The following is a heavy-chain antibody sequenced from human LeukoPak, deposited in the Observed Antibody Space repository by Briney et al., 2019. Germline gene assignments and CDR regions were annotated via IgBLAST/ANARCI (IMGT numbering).Heavy chain of an antibody. J-gene: IGHJ4*02. CDR3: ARDGPLNRSVADY. Sequence: ASVKVSCKASGYTFTSYGISWVRQPPGQGLEWMGWISAYNGNTNYAQKLQGRVTMTTDTSTSTAYRELRSLRADDTAVYYCARDGPLNRSVADYWGQGTLVTVSS. CDR1: GYTFTSYG. D-gene: IGHD6-19*01. V-gene: IGHV1-18*01. CDR2: ISAYNGNT.